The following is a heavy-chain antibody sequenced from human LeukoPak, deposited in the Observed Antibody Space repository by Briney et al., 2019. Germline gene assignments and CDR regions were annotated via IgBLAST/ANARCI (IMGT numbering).Heavy chain of an antibody. CDR3: AKGYYFDILSGYSSLDS. CDR1: GFIFSSYW. V-gene: IGHV3-74*01. Sequence: GGSLRLSCAASGFIFSSYWMHWVRHAPGKGLAWVSRINTDGSSTSYADSVKGRFTISRDNAKNTLYLQMNSLRAEDTAAYYCAKGYYFDILSGYSSLDSWGQGTLVTVSS. CDR2: INTDGSST. J-gene: IGHJ4*02. D-gene: IGHD3-9*01.